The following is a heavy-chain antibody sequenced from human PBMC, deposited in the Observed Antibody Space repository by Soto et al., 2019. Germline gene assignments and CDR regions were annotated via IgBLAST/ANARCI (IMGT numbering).Heavy chain of an antibody. Sequence: SETLSLTCTVSGASITGSFFWSWIRQPAGKGLEWIGRFSLSGTTNYNPSLRSRVTMSADVSKNQFSLRLTSVTAADTALYYCARGMTPPGAPAWYYFDSWGQGTLVTSPQ. J-gene: IGHJ4*02. CDR2: FSLSGTT. CDR1: GASITGSFF. V-gene: IGHV4-4*07. CDR3: ARGMTPPGAPAWYYFDS. D-gene: IGHD2-8*02.